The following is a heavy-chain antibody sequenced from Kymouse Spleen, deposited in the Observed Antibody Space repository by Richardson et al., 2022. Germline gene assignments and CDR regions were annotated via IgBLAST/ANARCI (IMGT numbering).Heavy chain of an antibody. Sequence: QVQLQQWGAGLLKPSETLSLTCAVYGGSFSGYYWSWIRQPPGKGLEWIGEINHSGSTNYNPSLKSRVTISVDTSKNQFSLKLSSVTAADTAVYYCARGGGLGAFDIWGQGTMVTVSS. J-gene: IGHJ3*02. D-gene: IGHD3-10*01,IGHD3-16*02,IGHD6-6*01. CDR3: ARGGGLGAFDI. CDR2: INHSGST. CDR1: GGSFSGYY. V-gene: IGHV4-34*01.